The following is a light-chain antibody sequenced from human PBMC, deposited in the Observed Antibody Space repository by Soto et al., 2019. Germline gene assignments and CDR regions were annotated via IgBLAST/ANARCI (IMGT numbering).Light chain of an antibody. V-gene: IGKV3-15*01. CDR2: GVS. CDR3: QQYNNWPPLT. CDR1: QSVRSN. Sequence: EIVMTQSPATLSVSPGERDTLSCRASQSVRSNLAWYQQKPGQAPRLLIYGVSTRATGIPARFSGSGSETDFTLTISSLQSEDFAVYYCQQYNNWPPLTLGQGTNVEVK. J-gene: IGKJ1*01.